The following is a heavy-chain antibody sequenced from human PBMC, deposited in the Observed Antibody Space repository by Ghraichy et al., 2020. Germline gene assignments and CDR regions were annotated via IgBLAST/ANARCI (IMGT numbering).Heavy chain of an antibody. V-gene: IGHV1-24*01. J-gene: IGHJ4*02. CDR3: STTRTAVTTLSFEY. CDR2: FDPEDGEA. CDR1: GYTLTELS. D-gene: IGHD4-17*01. Sequence: ASVKVSCEVSGYTLTELSIHWVRQAPGKGLEWMGGFDPEDGEAIFAQNFQGRITMTEDTSTDTAYLELSSLRSEDTAVYFCSTTRTAVTTLSFEYWGQGTLVTVSS.